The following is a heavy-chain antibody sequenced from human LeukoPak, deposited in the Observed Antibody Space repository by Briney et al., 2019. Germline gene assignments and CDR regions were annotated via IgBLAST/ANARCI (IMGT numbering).Heavy chain of an antibody. CDR3: AKDIGGGSSWFYYFDY. CDR1: GFTFSSYW. J-gene: IGHJ4*02. D-gene: IGHD6-13*01. Sequence: GGSLRLSCAASGFTFSSYWMSWVRQAPGKGLEWVSGISWNGGSIDYAGSVKGRFTISRDNAKNSLYLQMNSLKSEDTALYYCAKDIGGGSSWFYYFDYWGQGTLVTVSS. V-gene: IGHV3-9*01. CDR2: ISWNGGSI.